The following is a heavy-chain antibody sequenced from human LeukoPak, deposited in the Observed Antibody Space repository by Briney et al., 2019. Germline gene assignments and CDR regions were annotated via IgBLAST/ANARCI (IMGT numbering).Heavy chain of an antibody. CDR1: GFIFSSYE. D-gene: IGHD4-17*01. V-gene: IGHV3-48*03. CDR2: ISSSGSTI. J-gene: IGHJ5*02. CDR3: ARDGLRDYGGNWFDP. Sequence: GGSLRLSCAASGFIFSSYEMNWVRQAPGKGLEWVSCISSSGSTIQYADSVKGRFTISRDNAKNSLYLQMNSLRAEDTAVYYCARDGLRDYGGNWFDPWGQGTLVTVSS.